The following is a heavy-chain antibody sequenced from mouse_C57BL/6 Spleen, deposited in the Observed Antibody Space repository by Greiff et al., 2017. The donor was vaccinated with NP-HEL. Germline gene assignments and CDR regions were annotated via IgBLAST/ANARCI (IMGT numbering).Heavy chain of an antibody. D-gene: IGHD1-1*01. J-gene: IGHJ2*01. CDR3: ARCPRYCYSYFDY. CDR1: GFTFTSYW. V-gene: IGHV1-53*01. CDR2: INPGNGGT. Sequence: VQLQQPGAELVKPGASVKLSCTASGFTFTSYWMHWVKQRPEQGLEWIGNINPGNGGTNYNEKFKSKATLSVDKSSSTAYLQLSSLTSEDAAVYYCARCPRYCYSYFDYWGQGTTLTVSS.